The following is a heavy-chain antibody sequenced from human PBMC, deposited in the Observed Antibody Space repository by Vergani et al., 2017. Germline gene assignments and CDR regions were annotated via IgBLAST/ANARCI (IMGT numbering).Heavy chain of an antibody. J-gene: IGHJ4*02. D-gene: IGHD3-10*01. CDR1: GFTFSSYA. Sequence: EVQLLESGGGLVQPGGSLRLSCAASGFTFSSYAMSWVRQAPGKGLEWVSAISGSGGSTYYADSVKGRFTISRDNSKNTLYLQMNSLRAEDTAVYYCAKTYYYGSGSYRGYFDYWGQGTLVTVSS. V-gene: IGHV3-23*01. CDR2: ISGSGGST. CDR3: AKTYYYGSGSYRGYFDY.